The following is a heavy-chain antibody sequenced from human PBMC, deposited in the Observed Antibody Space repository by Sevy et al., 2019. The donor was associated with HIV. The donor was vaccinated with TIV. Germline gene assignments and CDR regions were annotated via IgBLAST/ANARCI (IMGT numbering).Heavy chain of an antibody. D-gene: IGHD3-22*01. V-gene: IGHV3-48*02. CDR1: GFTFSSYS. Sequence: GGSLRLSCAASGFTFSSYSMNWVRQAPGKGLEWVSYISRSSSTIYYADSLKGRFTISRDNAKNSLYLQMNSLRDEDTAVYYCARVRKMYDSSGYYFHFDYWGQGTLVTVSS. J-gene: IGHJ4*02. CDR3: ARVRKMYDSSGYYFHFDY. CDR2: ISRSSSTI.